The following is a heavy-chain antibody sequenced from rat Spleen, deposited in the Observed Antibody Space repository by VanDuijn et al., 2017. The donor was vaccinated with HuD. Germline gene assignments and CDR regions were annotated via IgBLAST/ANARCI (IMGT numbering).Heavy chain of an antibody. CDR1: GFIFSNYY. CDR2: ITTGGAIT. V-gene: IGHV5-25*01. J-gene: IGHJ2*01. Sequence: EVQLVESGGGLVQPGRSMSLSCAASGFIFSNYYMVWVRQAPTKGLEWVASITTGGAITSYRDSVKGRFTISRDNAKSTLYLQMNSLRSEDTATYYCARLLRRPSYYFDYWGQGVMVTVSS. CDR3: ARLLRRPSYYFDY. D-gene: IGHD1-11*01.